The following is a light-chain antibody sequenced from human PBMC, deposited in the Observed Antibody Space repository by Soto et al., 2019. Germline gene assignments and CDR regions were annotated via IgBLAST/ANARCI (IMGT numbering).Light chain of an antibody. J-gene: IGLJ1*01. CDR2: DVT. V-gene: IGLV2-14*01. Sequence: VPTPPSSLTGSPGKSITLSFHRTSRAVGGYKYVSWYQQHPDKAPKLIIYDVTNRPSGISNRFSGSKSGNTASLTISGLQAEDEADYYCSSYTSSSSYVFGTGTRSPS. CDR1: SRAVGGYKY. CDR3: SSYTSSSSYV.